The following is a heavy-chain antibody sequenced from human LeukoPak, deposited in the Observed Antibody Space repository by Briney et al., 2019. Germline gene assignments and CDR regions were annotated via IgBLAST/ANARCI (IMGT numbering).Heavy chain of an antibody. Sequence: ASVTVSCKASGYTFTSYYMHWVRQAPGQGREGMGVINPSCGSTSYAQKFQGRVTMTRDTSTSTVYMELSSLRSEDTAVYYCARGPYYYDSSGYYPEHYFDYWGQGTLVTVSS. CDR2: INPSCGST. V-gene: IGHV1-46*01. D-gene: IGHD3-22*01. CDR1: GYTFTSYY. J-gene: IGHJ4*02. CDR3: ARGPYYYDSSGYYPEHYFDY.